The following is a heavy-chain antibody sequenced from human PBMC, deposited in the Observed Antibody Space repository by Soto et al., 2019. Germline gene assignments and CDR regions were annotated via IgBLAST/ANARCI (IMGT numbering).Heavy chain of an antibody. V-gene: IGHV1-24*01. J-gene: IGHJ6*02. CDR1: GYTLTELA. CDR3: ATRAPITVSVVDYYAYNGMDV. D-gene: IGHD3-3*01. CDR2: FDPEDGET. Sequence: GASGKVCCTVSGYTLTELAMHWVRHALGKGLAWMGGFDPEDGETIYAQKFQGRVNMTADTSTDTAYMELSSTRSEDTAVYYCATRAPITVSVVDYYAYNGMDVWRQGATVSVS.